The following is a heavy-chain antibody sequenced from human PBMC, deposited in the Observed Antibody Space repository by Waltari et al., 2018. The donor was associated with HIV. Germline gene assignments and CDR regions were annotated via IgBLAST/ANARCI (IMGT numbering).Heavy chain of an antibody. J-gene: IGHJ4*02. CDR2: VEGDASGT. D-gene: IGHD3-3*01. CDR3: TRAVFWSTFFSDNFFDY. Sequence: EVELVESGGGLVQPGGSLRLSCAASRFNFSNYWIYWVRQVPGKGLVGVSGVEGDASGTDDADSVGGRFTISRDNAKNTVFLQMDSLRAEDTAVYYCTRAVFWSTFFSDNFFDYWGQGTPLTVSS. V-gene: IGHV3-74*01. CDR1: RFNFSNYW.